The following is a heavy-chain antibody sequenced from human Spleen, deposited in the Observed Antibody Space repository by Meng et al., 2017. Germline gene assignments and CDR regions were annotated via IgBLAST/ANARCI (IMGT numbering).Heavy chain of an antibody. V-gene: IGHV3-73*01. Sequence: GESLKISCAASGFIFSGSDIHWVRQASGKGLEWVGRIITKTNKYATAYAASVKGRFTISGDDSLTTAYLQMNSLRSEDTALYYCTVYITGHSWGQGTMVTVSS. CDR3: TVYITGHS. D-gene: IGHD6-19*01. J-gene: IGHJ3*02. CDR1: GFIFSGSD. CDR2: IITKTNKYAT.